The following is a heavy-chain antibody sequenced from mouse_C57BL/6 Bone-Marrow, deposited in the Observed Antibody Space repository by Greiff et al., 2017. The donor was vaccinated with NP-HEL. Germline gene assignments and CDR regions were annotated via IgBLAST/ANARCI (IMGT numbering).Heavy chain of an antibody. Sequence: QVQLQQPGAELVKPGASVKLSCKASGYTFTSYWMQWVKQRPGQGLEWIGEIDPSDSYTNYNQKFKGKATLTVDTSSSTAYMQLSSLTSEDSAVYYCAREVFTTVVARAMDYWGQGTSVTVSS. CDR3: AREVFTTVVARAMDY. V-gene: IGHV1-50*01. CDR2: IDPSDSYT. CDR1: GYTFTSYW. D-gene: IGHD1-1*01. J-gene: IGHJ4*01.